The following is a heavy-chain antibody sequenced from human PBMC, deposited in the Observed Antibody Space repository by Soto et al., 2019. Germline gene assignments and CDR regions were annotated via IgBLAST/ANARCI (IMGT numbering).Heavy chain of an antibody. J-gene: IGHJ4*02. V-gene: IGHV1-69*06. CDR1: GGTSTRYA. D-gene: IGHD3-3*01. CDR3: NRASEYDFWSGYL. CDR2: IVPMFGTS. Sequence: QERLVQSGAEVRKPGSSVKVSCKVTGGTSTRYAINWVRQAPGQGREWMGGIVPMFGTSKYAQKFQGRVTITADTSTNIAYMELRSLRSEDTAVYYCNRASEYDFWSGYLWGQGTLVSVSS.